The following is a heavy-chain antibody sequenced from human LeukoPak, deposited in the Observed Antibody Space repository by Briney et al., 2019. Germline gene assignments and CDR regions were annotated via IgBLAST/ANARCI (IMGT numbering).Heavy chain of an antibody. D-gene: IGHD1-26*01. CDR2: ISGSGGST. V-gene: IGHV3-23*01. J-gene: IGHJ4*02. Sequence: GGSLRLSCAASGFTFSSYAVSWVRQAPGKGLEWVSAISGSGGSTYYADSVKGRFTISSDNSKNTLYLQMNSLRAEDTAVYYCAKASAWRGTTPRGYWGQGTLVTVSS. CDR3: AKASAWRGTTPRGY. CDR1: GFTFSSYA.